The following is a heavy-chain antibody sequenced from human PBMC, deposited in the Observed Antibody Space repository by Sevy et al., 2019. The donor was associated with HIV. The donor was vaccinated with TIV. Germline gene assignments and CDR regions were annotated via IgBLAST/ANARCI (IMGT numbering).Heavy chain of an antibody. CDR2: IYPSDSDT. V-gene: IGHV5-51*01. CDR1: GYSFTSYW. D-gene: IGHD3-22*01. CDR3: ARRNYYDSSGLFDY. J-gene: IGHJ4*02. Sequence: GESLKISCKGSGYSFTSYWIGWVRQTPGKGLEWMGMIYPSDSDTRYSPSFQGQVTISADNSVSTAYLQWSSLKASDTAMYYCARRNYYDSSGLFDYWGQGTLVTVSS.